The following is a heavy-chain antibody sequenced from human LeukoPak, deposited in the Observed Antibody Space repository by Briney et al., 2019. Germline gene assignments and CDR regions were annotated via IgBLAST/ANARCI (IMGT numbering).Heavy chain of an antibody. V-gene: IGHV4-39*01. D-gene: IGHD1-1*01. CDR2: MYYSGST. CDR3: ARPVPSRLGWFDP. Sequence: PSETLSLTCTVSGGSISSSSYYWGWIRQPPGKGLEWIGSMYYSGSTYYNPSLKSRVSISVHTSKNQFSLKLRSVTAADTAVYYCARPVPSRLGWFDPWGQGTPVTVSS. J-gene: IGHJ5*02. CDR1: GGSISSSSYY.